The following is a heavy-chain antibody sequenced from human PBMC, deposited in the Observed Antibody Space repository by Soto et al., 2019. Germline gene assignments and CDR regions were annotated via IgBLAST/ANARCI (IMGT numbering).Heavy chain of an antibody. CDR3: AKDLTRQLAYWLDP. CDR1: GFSFTGYY. V-gene: IGHV1-2*02. D-gene: IGHD6-6*01. CDR2: INAHSGGT. Sequence: PLASVKVSCKASGFSFTGYYIHWLRQAPGQGLEWMGWINAHSGGTEYAQKFQGRVTLTRDTSIATAYLTLTSLTSDDTALYYCAKDLTRQLAYWLDPWGQGTQVTVSS. J-gene: IGHJ5*02.